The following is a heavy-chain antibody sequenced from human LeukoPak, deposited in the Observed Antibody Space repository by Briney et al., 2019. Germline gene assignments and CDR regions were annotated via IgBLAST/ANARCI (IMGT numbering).Heavy chain of an antibody. J-gene: IGHJ4*02. CDR1: GFTFSSYG. Sequence: GGSLRLSCAASGFTFSSYGMHWVRQAPGKGLEWVAVIWYDGSNKYYADSVEGRFTISRDNSKNTLFLQMNSLRAEDTAVYYCARHYYDSSGYYYIDYWGQGTLVTVSS. V-gene: IGHV3-33*01. D-gene: IGHD3-22*01. CDR3: ARHYYDSSGYYYIDY. CDR2: IWYDGSNK.